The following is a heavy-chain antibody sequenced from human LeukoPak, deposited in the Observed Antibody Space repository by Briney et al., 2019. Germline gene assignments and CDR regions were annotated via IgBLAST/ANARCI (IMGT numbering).Heavy chain of an antibody. CDR2: IIPIFGTA. D-gene: IGHD3-22*01. CDR3: ARTSPRRNTYYYDSSANWFDP. CDR1: GGTFSSYA. J-gene: IGHJ5*02. V-gene: IGHV1-69*06. Sequence: SVRVSCKASGGTFSSYAISWVRQAPGQGLEWMGGIIPIFGTANYAQKFQGRVTITADKSTSTAYMELSSLRSEDTAVYYCARTSPRRNTYYYDSSANWFDPWGQGTLVTVSS.